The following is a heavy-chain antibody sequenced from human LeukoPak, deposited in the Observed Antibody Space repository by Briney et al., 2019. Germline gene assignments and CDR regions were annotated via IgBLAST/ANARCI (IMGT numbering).Heavy chain of an antibody. J-gene: IGHJ1*01. CDR2: IYHSGST. D-gene: IGHD1-7*01. CDR3: ARGNYGDNEEYFQH. Sequence: SQTLSLTCAVSGGSISSGGYSWSWIRQPPGTGLEWIGYIYHSGSTYYNPSLKSRVTISVDRSKNQFSLKLGSVTAADTAVYYCARGNYGDNEEYFQHWGQGTLVTVSS. CDR1: GGSISSGGYS. V-gene: IGHV4-30-2*01.